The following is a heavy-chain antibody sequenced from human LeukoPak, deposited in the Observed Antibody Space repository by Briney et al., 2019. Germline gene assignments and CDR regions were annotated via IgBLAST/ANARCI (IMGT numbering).Heavy chain of an antibody. V-gene: IGHV1-2*02. Sequence: WASVKVSCKASGYTFTAFYIHWVRQAPGQGLEWMGWINPNSGGTNYAQKFQGRVTVTRDTSISTAYMELSRLRSDDTAVYYCARDLAYYGSGSYYYDYWGQGTLVTVSS. CDR3: ARDLAYYGSGSYYYDY. J-gene: IGHJ4*02. CDR1: GYTFTAFY. D-gene: IGHD3-10*01. CDR2: INPNSGGT.